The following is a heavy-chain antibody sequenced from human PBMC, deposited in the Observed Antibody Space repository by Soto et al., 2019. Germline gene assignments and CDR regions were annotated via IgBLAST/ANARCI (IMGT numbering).Heavy chain of an antibody. J-gene: IGHJ4*02. D-gene: IGHD5-18*01. Sequence: QVQLQESGPGLVKPSQTLSLTCTVSGGSINSGGYCWSWIRQHPGKGLDWIGCISYGGSTSYNPSRKSRVTISVDTSKNQFSRKLSSVTAADTAVYYCSRGILVWGQGTLITVSS. CDR3: SRGILV. CDR2: ISYGGST. V-gene: IGHV4-31*03. CDR1: GGSINSGGYC.